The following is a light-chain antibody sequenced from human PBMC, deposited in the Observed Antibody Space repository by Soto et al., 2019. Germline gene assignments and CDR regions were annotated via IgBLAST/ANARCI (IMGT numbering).Light chain of an antibody. Sequence: VVMTQSPLSLPVTLGQPASISCRSSQSLVYYDGNTFLYWFLQRPGQSARCLIYKVSNRDSVATDRFSGSGSVPDFILILSRVDAADVLIYCCLQVSQWPYPFGKVIKLEI. V-gene: IGKV2-30*01. CDR1: QSLVYYDGNTF. J-gene: IGKJ2*01. CDR3: LQVSQWPYP. CDR2: KVS.